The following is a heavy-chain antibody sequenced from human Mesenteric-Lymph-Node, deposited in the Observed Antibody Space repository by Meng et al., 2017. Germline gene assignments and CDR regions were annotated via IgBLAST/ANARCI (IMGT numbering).Heavy chain of an antibody. D-gene: IGHD2-15*01. CDR1: RASVSNNNY. J-gene: IGHJ5*02. Sequence: QWLMTASGPGLVKPSGTLSLTCAVSRASVSNNNYWGWVRQPPGKGLEWIGEISDGGSTSYNPSLKSRVTISIDKSKSQFSLKLNSVTAADTAVYFCAKNGFCSGGSCYSGRSFDPWGQGTLVTVSS. CDR3: AKNGFCSGGSCYSGRSFDP. V-gene: IGHV4-4*02. CDR2: ISDGGST.